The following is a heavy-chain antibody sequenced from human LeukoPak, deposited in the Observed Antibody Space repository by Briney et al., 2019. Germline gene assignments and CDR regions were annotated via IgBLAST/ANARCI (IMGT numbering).Heavy chain of an antibody. CDR2: ISRSGST. D-gene: IGHD3-9*01. V-gene: IGHV3-23*01. J-gene: IGHJ3*01. CDR1: GFTFSTYD. Sequence: GGSLRFSCSASGFTFSTYDMQWVRQAPGMGLEWVSGISRSGSTYYTDSVKGRFTISRDNSKNTLDLQMNSLRAEDTAVYYCAKGGYFDFENWGQGTRVTVSS. CDR3: AKGGYFDFEN.